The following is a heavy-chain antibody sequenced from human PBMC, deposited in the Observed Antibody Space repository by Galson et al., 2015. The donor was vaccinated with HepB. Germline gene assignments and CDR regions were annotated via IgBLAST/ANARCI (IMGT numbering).Heavy chain of an antibody. CDR2: ISYDGSNK. Sequence: SLRLSCAASGFTFSSYAMHWVRQAPGKGLEWVAVISYDGSNKYYADSVKGRFTISRDNSKNTLYLQMNSLRAEDTAVYYCAKATTAGLLRFPNRGYFQHWGQGTLVTVSS. CDR3: AKATTAGLLRFPNRGYFQH. J-gene: IGHJ1*01. D-gene: IGHD3-3*01. CDR1: GFTFSSYA. V-gene: IGHV3-30*04.